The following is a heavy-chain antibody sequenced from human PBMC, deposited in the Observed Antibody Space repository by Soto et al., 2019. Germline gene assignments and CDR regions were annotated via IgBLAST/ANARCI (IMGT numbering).Heavy chain of an antibody. CDR3: ARDRGYYDSSGFYNY. CDR2: ISSDGTRT. Sequence: PGGSLRLSCAASGFTFSSYWMHWVRQAPGKGLVWVSRISSDGTRTTYADSVKGRFTISRDNAENTLYLQMNGLRAEDSAVYYCARDRGYYDSSGFYNYWGQGTLVTVSS. V-gene: IGHV3-74*01. CDR1: GFTFSSYW. J-gene: IGHJ4*02. D-gene: IGHD3-22*01.